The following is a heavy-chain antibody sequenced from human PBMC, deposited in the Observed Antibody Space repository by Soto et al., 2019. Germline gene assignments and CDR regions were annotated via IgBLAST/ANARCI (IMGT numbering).Heavy chain of an antibody. J-gene: IGHJ5*02. CDR1: GYTFNDYQ. CDR2: INPNSGDT. Sequence: ASVNVSCKTSGYTFNDYQIHWVREAPGQGLELLGCINPNSGDTHYGQHFQGRVTQIADTSINTTYMQLSSLAPGDTAMYYCARDLRGYSNWFHPCGQGTLVAVSS. CDR3: ARDLRGYSNWFHP. D-gene: IGHD5-18*01. V-gene: IGHV1-2*02.